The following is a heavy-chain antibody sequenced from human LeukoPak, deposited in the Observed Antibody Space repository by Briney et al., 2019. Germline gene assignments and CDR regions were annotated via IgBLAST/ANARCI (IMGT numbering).Heavy chain of an antibody. Sequence: GGSLRLSCAASGFTFTIFGLNWVRQAPGKGPEWVSYIDARSGITYYADSVQGRFTISRDDAKESVFLQMNSLRAEDTAVYYCAREAVYSGYDSDRFDYWGQGTLVTVSS. CDR3: AREAVYSGYDSDRFDY. CDR1: GFTFTIFG. J-gene: IGHJ4*02. D-gene: IGHD5-12*01. CDR2: IDARSGIT. V-gene: IGHV3-48*01.